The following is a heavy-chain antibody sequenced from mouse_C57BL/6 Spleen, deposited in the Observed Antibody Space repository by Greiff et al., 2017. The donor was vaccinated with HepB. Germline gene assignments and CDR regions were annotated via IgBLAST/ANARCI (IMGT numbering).Heavy chain of an antibody. J-gene: IGHJ2*01. CDR3: ARTYYYGPYYFDY. V-gene: IGHV5-17*01. CDR2: ISSGSSTI. Sequence: EVMLVESGGGLVKPGGSLKLSCAASGFTFSDYGMHWVRQAPEKGLEWVAYISSGSSTIYYADTVKGRFTISRDNAKNTLFLQMTSLRSEDTAMYYCARTYYYGPYYFDYWGQGTTLTVSS. CDR1: GFTFSDYG. D-gene: IGHD1-1*01.